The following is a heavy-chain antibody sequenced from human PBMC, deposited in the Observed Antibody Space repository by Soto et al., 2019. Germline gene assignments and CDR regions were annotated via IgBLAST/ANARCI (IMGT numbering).Heavy chain of an antibody. CDR2: IHYSATT. Sequence: VPLQESGPGLVKPSETLSLTCTVSGTSISSYYWSWIRQPPGKGLEWMANIHYSATTNYNPSLASRVTLSFNTSKNQCSLKMNSVTAAYRAMYFCARYNSYAIDFWGRGTLVTVSS. J-gene: IGHJ4*02. D-gene: IGHD2-8*01. CDR1: GTSISSYY. V-gene: IGHV4-59*01. CDR3: ARYNSYAIDF.